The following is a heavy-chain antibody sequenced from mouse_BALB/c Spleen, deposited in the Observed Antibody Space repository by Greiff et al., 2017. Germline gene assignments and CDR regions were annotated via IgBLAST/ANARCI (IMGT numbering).Heavy chain of an antibody. V-gene: IGHV1-9*01. J-gene: IGHJ3*01. CDR2: ILPGSGST. Sequence: VKLQESGAELMKPGASVKISCKATGYTFSSYWIEWVKQRPGHGLEWIGEILPGSGSTNYNEKFKGKATFTADTSSNTAYMQLSSLTSEDSAVYYCARNTSMITWFAYWGQGTLVTVSA. D-gene: IGHD2-4*01. CDR1: GYTFSSYW. CDR3: ARNTSMITWFAY.